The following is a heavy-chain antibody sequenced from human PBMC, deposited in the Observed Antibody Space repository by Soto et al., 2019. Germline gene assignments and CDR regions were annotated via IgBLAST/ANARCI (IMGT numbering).Heavy chain of an antibody. J-gene: IGHJ3*02. V-gene: IGHV1-69*01. D-gene: IGHD3-22*01. CDR1: GGSFPSDT. CDR2: IVPVFGTP. CDR3: TRPSSGYYHDAFDM. Sequence: QVQLMQSGAEVKKPGSSVKVSCKASGGSFPSDTISWVRQAPGQGLEWLGGIVPVFGTPNHAQKFQGRVTISADGSTNTAYMELTSLRPEDTAVYYCTRPSSGYYHDAFDMWGQGTLVTVSS.